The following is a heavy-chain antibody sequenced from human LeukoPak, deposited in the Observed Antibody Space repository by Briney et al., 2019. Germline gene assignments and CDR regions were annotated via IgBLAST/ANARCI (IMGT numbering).Heavy chain of an antibody. CDR1: GFTFSSYG. V-gene: IGHV3-30*03. J-gene: IGHJ4*02. D-gene: IGHD2-15*01. Sequence: RRSLRLSCAASGFTFSSYGMHWVRQAPGKGLEWVAVISYDGSNKYYADSVKGRFTISRDNAKNSLYLQMNSLRAEDTAVYYCARVSCSGGSCLDYWGQGTLVTVSS. CDR2: ISYDGSNK. CDR3: ARVSCSGGSCLDY.